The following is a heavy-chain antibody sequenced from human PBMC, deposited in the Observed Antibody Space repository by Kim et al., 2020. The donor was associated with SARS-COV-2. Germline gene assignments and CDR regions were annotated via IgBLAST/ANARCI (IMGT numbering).Heavy chain of an antibody. Sequence: GNTKYSQKFQGRVTITRDTSASTAYMELSSLRSEDTAVYYCAREGWLPDYWGQGTLVTVSS. CDR3: AREGWLPDY. CDR2: GNT. J-gene: IGHJ4*02. V-gene: IGHV1-3*01. D-gene: IGHD5-12*01.